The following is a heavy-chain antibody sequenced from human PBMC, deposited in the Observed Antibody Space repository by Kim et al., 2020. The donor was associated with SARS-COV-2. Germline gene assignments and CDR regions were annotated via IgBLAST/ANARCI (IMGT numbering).Heavy chain of an antibody. CDR3: ARVPTAMVYKRPPPRYFDY. Sequence: SETLSLTCAVYGGSFSGYYWSWIRQPPGKGLEWIGEINHSGSTNYNPSLKSRVTISVDTSKNQFSLKLSSVTAADTAVYYCARVPTAMVYKRPPPRYFDYWGQGTLVTVSS. CDR2: INHSGST. D-gene: IGHD5-18*01. CDR1: GGSFSGYY. J-gene: IGHJ4*02. V-gene: IGHV4-34*01.